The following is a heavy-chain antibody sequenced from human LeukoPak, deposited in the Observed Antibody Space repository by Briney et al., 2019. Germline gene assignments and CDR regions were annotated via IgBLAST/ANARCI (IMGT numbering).Heavy chain of an antibody. D-gene: IGHD2-2*01. J-gene: IGHJ6*02. CDR3: ARAHPLYCSSTSCYPENYYYYGMDV. V-gene: IGHV3-48*01. CDR1: GFTFSSYS. CDR2: ISSSSSTI. Sequence: GGSLRLSCAASGFTFSSYSMNWVRQAPGKGLEWVSYISSSSSTIYYADSVEGRFTISRDNSKNTLYLQMNSLRAEDTAVYYCARAHPLYCSSTSCYPENYYYYGMDVWGQGTTVTVSS.